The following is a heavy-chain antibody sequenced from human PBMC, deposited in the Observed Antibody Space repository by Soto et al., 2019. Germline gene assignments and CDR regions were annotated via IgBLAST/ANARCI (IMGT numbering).Heavy chain of an antibody. Sequence: PLETLSLTCTVAGGSISSFYWSWILQPPGKGLEWIGYMYFRGSTNYNPSLKSRVTISVDTSKNQFSLKLSSVTAADTAVYYCARDRSGSYYPSFFDYWGQGILVTVSS. CDR1: GGSISSFY. V-gene: IGHV4-59*01. J-gene: IGHJ4*02. D-gene: IGHD1-26*01. CDR2: MYFRGST. CDR3: ARDRSGSYYPSFFDY.